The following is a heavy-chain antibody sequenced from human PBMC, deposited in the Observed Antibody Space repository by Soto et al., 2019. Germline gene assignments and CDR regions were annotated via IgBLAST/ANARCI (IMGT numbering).Heavy chain of an antibody. CDR3: ARLPRTDGSGGYSMDV. Sequence: PGGSLRLSCAASGFTFSSYWMHWVRQAPGKGLVWVSRINSDGSSTSYADSVKGRFTISRDNAKNTLYLQMNSLRAEDTAVYYCARLPRTDGSGGYSMDVWGQGTTVTVSS. J-gene: IGHJ6*02. V-gene: IGHV3-74*01. D-gene: IGHD3-10*01. CDR1: GFTFSSYW. CDR2: INSDGSST.